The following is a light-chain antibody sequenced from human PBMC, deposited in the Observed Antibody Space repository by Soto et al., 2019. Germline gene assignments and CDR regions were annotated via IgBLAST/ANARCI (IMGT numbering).Light chain of an antibody. CDR3: QQYYSSPGT. J-gene: IGKJ1*01. V-gene: IGKV1-8*01. CDR2: AAA. CDR1: QDVSSY. Sequence: AIRMTQSPSSFSASTGDRVTITCRASQDVSSYLAWYQQKPGKAPKLLIYAAATLQGGVPSRFSGSGSGTNFTLTISCLQSEDFATYYCQQYYSSPGTFGQGTKVEIE.